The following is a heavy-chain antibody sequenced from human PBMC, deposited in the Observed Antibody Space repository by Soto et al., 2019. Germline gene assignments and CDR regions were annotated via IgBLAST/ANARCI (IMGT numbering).Heavy chain of an antibody. CDR3: ASGCVGNTSCYGDYYYYGMDV. Sequence: AASVKVSCKASGYTFTSYAMHWVRQAPGQRLEWMGWINAGNGNTKYSQKFQGRVTITRDTSASTAYMELSSLRSEDTAVYYCASGCVGNTSCYGDYYYYGMDVWGQGTTVTFSS. CDR2: INAGNGNT. D-gene: IGHD2-2*01. V-gene: IGHV1-3*01. J-gene: IGHJ6*02. CDR1: GYTFTSYA.